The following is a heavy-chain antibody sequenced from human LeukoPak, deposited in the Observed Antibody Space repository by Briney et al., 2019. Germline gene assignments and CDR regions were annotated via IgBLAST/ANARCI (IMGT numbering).Heavy chain of an antibody. CDR3: ARDYDSAIDY. J-gene: IGHJ4*02. Sequence: GGSLRLSCAASGFTFSSYEMNWVRQAPGKGLEWVSYISSSGSTIYYADSVKGRFTISRDNARNSLYLQMNSLRAEDTAVYYCARDYDSAIDYWGQGTLVTVSS. V-gene: IGHV3-48*03. D-gene: IGHD3-3*01. CDR1: GFTFSSYE. CDR2: ISSSGSTI.